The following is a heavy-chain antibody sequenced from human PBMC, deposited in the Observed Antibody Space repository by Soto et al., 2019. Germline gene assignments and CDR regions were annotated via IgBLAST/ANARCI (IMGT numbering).Heavy chain of an antibody. D-gene: IGHD3-10*01. J-gene: IGHJ2*01. CDR3: ARDRDWYFDL. Sequence: QVQLVESGGGVVQPGRSLRLSCEASGFIFSNYGRHWVRQAPGKGLEWVAVIWYDGSNKYYADSVKDRFTISRDDSKNTVYLQMNSLSEDTAVYYCARDRDWYFDLWGRGTLVTVSS. CDR2: IWYDGSNK. V-gene: IGHV3-33*01. CDR1: GFIFSNYG.